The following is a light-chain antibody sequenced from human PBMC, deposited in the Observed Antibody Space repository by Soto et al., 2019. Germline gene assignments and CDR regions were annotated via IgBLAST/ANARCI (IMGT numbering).Light chain of an antibody. CDR3: QQYDGSPIT. V-gene: IGKV3-20*01. Sequence: EIVLTQSPATLSLSPGERATLSWRASQSVSNNYLAWYQQKPGQAPRLLIYGASNRATGIPDRFSGGGSGTDFTLTISRVEPEDFALYICQQYDGSPITFGQGTRLEIK. CDR2: GAS. J-gene: IGKJ5*01. CDR1: QSVSNNY.